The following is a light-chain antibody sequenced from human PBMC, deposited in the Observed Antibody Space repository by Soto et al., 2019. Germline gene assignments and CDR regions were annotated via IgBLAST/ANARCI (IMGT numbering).Light chain of an antibody. J-gene: IGKJ3*01. CDR3: QQYNFWPFT. Sequence: ETVMTQSPATLSVSPGERATLSCRASQSINSNLAWYQQRPGQAPRLLLFGASTRATDIPDRFTGSGSGTEFTLTISSLQSGDVAVYYCQQYNFWPFTLGPGTKVDIK. V-gene: IGKV3-15*01. CDR2: GAS. CDR1: QSINSN.